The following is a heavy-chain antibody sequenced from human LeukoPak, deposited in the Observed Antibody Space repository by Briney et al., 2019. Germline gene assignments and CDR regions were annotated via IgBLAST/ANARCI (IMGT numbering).Heavy chain of an antibody. Sequence: GGYLRLSFAASGXPFSGSAIHWVRQSSGKGREWVGQIDKKDKGYATATAYAASVKGRFTISRDDSINTAYLKMKSLKTEDTALYYCTRDSGTYNWFDPWGQGTLVTVSS. CDR2: IDKKDKGYATAT. CDR1: GXPFSGSA. J-gene: IGHJ5*02. CDR3: TRDSGTYNWFDP. V-gene: IGHV3-73*01. D-gene: IGHD1-26*01.